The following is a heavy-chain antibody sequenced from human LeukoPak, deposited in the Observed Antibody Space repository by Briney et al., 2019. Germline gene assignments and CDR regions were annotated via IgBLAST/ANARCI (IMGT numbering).Heavy chain of an antibody. Sequence: SETLSLTCTVSGGSISSYYWSWIRQPPGKGLEWIGYIYYSGSTNYNPSLKSRVTISVDTSKNQFSLKLSSVTAADTAVYYCAKDTKPLRFLEWLFDYWGQGTLVTVSS. J-gene: IGHJ4*02. V-gene: IGHV4-59*01. CDR2: IYYSGST. D-gene: IGHD3-3*01. CDR1: GGSISSYY. CDR3: AKDTKPLRFLEWLFDY.